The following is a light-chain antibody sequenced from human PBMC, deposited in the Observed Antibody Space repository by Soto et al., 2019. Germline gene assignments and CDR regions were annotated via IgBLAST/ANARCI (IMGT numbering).Light chain of an antibody. V-gene: IGLV2-23*01. Sequence: QSALTQPASVSGSPGQSITISCSGSSIGVGSYNLVSWYQQYPGKAPKLTIYEDTKRPSGVSNRFSGSKSGNTASLTISGLQAEDEADYYCCSYAGSSTWVFGGGTKVTVL. CDR1: SIGVGSYNL. CDR3: CSYAGSSTWV. J-gene: IGLJ3*02. CDR2: EDT.